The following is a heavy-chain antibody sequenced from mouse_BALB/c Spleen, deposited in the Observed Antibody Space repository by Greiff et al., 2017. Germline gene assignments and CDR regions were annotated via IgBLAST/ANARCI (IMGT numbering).Heavy chain of an antibody. Sequence: QVQLKESGPGLVQPSQSLSITCTVSGFSLTSSGVHWVRQSPGKGLEWLGVIWSGGSTDYNAAFISRLSISKDNSKSQVFFKMNSLQANDTAIYYCASYRYDEYFDVWGAGTTVTVSS. D-gene: IGHD2-14*01. CDR3: ASYRYDEYFDV. J-gene: IGHJ1*01. CDR2: IWSGGST. V-gene: IGHV2-2*02. CDR1: GFSLTSSG.